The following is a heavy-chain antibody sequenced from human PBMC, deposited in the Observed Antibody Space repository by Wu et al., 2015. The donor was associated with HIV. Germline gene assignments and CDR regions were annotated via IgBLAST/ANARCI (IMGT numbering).Heavy chain of an antibody. CDR2: LIPMYGTA. V-gene: IGHV1-69*13. D-gene: IGHD5-18*01. Sequence: QVQLLQSGAEVKKPGSSVRVSCKASGATFSSYALSWVRQAPGQGLEWMGRLIPMYGTADYAHKFQGRVTITADVSTSTAYMDVSSLRSADTAVYYCAGGGGRTSMDPFDFWGQGTTGHRLL. CDR3: AGGGGRTSMDPFDF. CDR1: GATFSSYA. J-gene: IGHJ4*02.